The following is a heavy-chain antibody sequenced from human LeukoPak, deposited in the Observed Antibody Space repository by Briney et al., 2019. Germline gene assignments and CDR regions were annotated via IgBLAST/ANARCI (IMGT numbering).Heavy chain of an antibody. J-gene: IGHJ4*02. Sequence: PGGSLRLSCAASGFTVSSNYMSWVRQAPGRGLEWVSIIYSGGSAYYADSVRGRVTISRDSSKNTLYLQMNSLRAEDTAVYYCAKHHCSSTSCYRVFDFWGQGTLVTVSS. V-gene: IGHV3-53*01. CDR2: IYSGGSA. CDR3: AKHHCSSTSCYRVFDF. CDR1: GFTVSSNY. D-gene: IGHD2-2*02.